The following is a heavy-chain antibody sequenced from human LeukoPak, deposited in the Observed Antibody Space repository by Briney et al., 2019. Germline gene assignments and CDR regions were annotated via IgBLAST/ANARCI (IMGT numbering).Heavy chain of an antibody. Sequence: SETLSLTCDVSGGSIDSTNWWNWVRQPPGKGLEWSGENHHDGRSNYNPPLKSRVTLSVDKSKNQFILRLNSVTAADTAMYYCARSHDHLWGNYPDYWGQGTLVTVSS. CDR2: NHHDGRS. D-gene: IGHD3-16*02. V-gene: IGHV4-4*02. CDR1: GGSIDSTNW. CDR3: ARSHDHLWGNYPDY. J-gene: IGHJ4*02.